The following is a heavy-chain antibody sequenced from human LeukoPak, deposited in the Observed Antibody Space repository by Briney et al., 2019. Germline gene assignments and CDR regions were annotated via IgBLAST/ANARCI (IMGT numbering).Heavy chain of an antibody. V-gene: IGHV1-18*01. D-gene: IGHD3-22*01. CDR1: GYTFTNYA. J-gene: IGHJ3*01. CDR3: ARHPPEYYDSSGFAFDL. Sequence: GASVKVSCKASGYTFTNYAISWVRQAPGQGLHWMGWISAYSGDTNYAQNLQGRVTMTTDTSTSTVYMELRSLRSDDTAVYFCARHPPEYYDSSGFAFDLWGQGTMVTVSS. CDR2: ISAYSGDT.